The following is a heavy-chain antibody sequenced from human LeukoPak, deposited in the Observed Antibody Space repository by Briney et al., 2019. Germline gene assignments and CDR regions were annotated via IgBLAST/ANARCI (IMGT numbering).Heavy chain of an antibody. Sequence: GGALRLSCASSGVTFSSYSMNWVRQAPGKGREGVSSISSSSSYIYYADSVKGRFTISRDNAKTPLYLKMNRLSDETTAVYYCARRLDGYSYGYADYWGQGTLVTVSS. CDR2: ISSSSSYI. J-gene: IGHJ4*02. CDR3: ARRLDGYSYGYADY. V-gene: IGHV3-21*01. CDR1: GVTFSSYS. D-gene: IGHD5-18*01.